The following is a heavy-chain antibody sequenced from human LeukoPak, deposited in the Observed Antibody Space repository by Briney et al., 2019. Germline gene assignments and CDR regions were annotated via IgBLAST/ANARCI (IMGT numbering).Heavy chain of an antibody. D-gene: IGHD2-8*01. CDR2: IYYSGST. Sequence: SETLSLTCTVSGGSISSSSYYWGWIRQPPGKGLEWIGSIYYSGSTYYNPSLKSRVTISVDTSRNQFSLKLSSVTAADTAVYYCARPRGTRSYYYYYGMDVWGQGTTVTVSS. J-gene: IGHJ6*02. V-gene: IGHV4-39*01. CDR1: GGSISSSSYY. CDR3: ARPRGTRSYYYYYGMDV.